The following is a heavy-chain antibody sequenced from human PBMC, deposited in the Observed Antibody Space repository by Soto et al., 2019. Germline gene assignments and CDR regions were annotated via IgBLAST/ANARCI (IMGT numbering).Heavy chain of an antibody. V-gene: IGHV3-23*01. CDR2: ISGSGGST. CDR1: GFTFSSYA. CDR3: AYCTNGVCGYSHYYYMDV. Sequence: GGSLRLSCAASGFTFSSYAMSWVRQAPGKGLEWVLAISGSGGSTYYADSVKGRFTISRDNSKNTLYLQMNSLRAEDTAVYYCAYCTNGVCGYSHYYYMDVWGKGTTVTVSS. D-gene: IGHD2-8*01. J-gene: IGHJ6*03.